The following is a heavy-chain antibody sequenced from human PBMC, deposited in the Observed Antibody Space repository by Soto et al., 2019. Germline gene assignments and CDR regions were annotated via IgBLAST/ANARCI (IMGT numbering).Heavy chain of an antibody. J-gene: IGHJ4*02. CDR1: GFTFSSFW. CDR2: IKEDGSEN. Sequence: EVQLVESGGDLVQPGGSLRLSCAASGFTFSSFWLSWVRQAPGKGLEWVANIKEDGSENHFGDSVKGRFTIPSDNAKNSLYLQTNSLRAEDTAVYYCASTGDRRGYSLFDYWGQGNLVTVSS. CDR3: ASTGDRRGYSLFDY. D-gene: IGHD3-22*01. V-gene: IGHV3-7*01.